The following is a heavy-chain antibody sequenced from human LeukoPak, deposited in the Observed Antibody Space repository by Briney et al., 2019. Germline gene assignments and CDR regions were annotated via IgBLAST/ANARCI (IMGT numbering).Heavy chain of an antibody. Sequence: GGSLRLSCAASGFTFRNYVIHWVRQAPGKGLEWVAVTSSDLNVKLYADSVKGRFTISRDNSRSTLYLQMNSLRPEDTAIYYCARGGCSSTSCYGTFDYWGQGTLVTVSS. D-gene: IGHD2-2*01. V-gene: IGHV3-30-3*01. CDR1: GFTFRNYV. J-gene: IGHJ4*02. CDR2: TSSDLNVK. CDR3: ARGGCSSTSCYGTFDY.